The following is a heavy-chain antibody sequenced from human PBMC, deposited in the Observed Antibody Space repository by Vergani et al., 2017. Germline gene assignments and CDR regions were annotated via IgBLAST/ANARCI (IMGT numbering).Heavy chain of an antibody. CDR3: ARDWGVLHAAGFDY. V-gene: IGHV3-23*01. J-gene: IGHJ4*02. CDR2: ISGSGGST. D-gene: IGHD1-26*01. CDR1: GFTFSSYA. Sequence: EVQLLESGGGLVQPGGSLRLSCAASGFTFSSYAMSWVRQAPGKGLEWVSAISGSGGSTYYADSVKGRFTISRDNSKNSLYLQMNSLRDEDTAVYYCARDWGVLHAAGFDYWGQGTLVTVSS.